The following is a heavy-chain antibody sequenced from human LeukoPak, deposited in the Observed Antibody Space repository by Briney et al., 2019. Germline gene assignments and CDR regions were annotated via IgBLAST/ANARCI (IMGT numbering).Heavy chain of an antibody. CDR3: ARGLRGSEFDY. CDR1: GYTFTGYY. Sequence: ASVKVSCKASGYTFTGYYMHWVRQAPGQGLEWMGWISAYNGNTNYAQKLQGRVTMTTDTSTSTAYMELRSLRSDNTAVYYCARGLRGSEFDYWGQGTLVTVSS. J-gene: IGHJ4*02. V-gene: IGHV1-18*04. CDR2: ISAYNGNT.